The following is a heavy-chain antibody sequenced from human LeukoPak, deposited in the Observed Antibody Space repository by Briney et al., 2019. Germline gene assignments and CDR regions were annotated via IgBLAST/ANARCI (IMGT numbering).Heavy chain of an antibody. Sequence: SQTLSLTCTVSGGSISSGGYYWSWIRQPPGKGLEWIGYIYHSGSTYYNPSLKGRVTISVDRSKNQFSLKLSSVTAADTAVYYCARYYGAHELNIWGQGTMVTVSS. CDR1: GGSISSGGYY. CDR3: ARYYGAHELNI. J-gene: IGHJ3*02. V-gene: IGHV4-30-2*01. D-gene: IGHD4-17*01. CDR2: IYHSGST.